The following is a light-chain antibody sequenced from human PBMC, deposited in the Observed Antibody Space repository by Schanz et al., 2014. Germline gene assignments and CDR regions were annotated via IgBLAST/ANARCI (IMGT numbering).Light chain of an antibody. Sequence: QSALTQPPSASGSPGQSVTISCTGTSSDVGGYNYVSWYQQHPGKAPKLMISEVSKRPSGVSNRFSGSKSGNTASLTISGLQAEDEADYYCCSYAGSSTSWVFGGGTKVTVL. CDR3: CSYAGSSTSWV. CDR1: SSDVGGYNY. V-gene: IGLV2-23*02. CDR2: EVS. J-gene: IGLJ3*02.